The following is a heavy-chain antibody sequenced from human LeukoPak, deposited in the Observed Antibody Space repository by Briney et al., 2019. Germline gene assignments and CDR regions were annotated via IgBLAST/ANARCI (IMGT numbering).Heavy chain of an antibody. CDR1: GGSISSSSYY. CDR3: ARQRRYSTGSRSFIYFDY. Sequence: SETLSLTCTVSGGSISSSSYYWGWIRQPPGKGLEWIGSIYYSGSTNYNPSLKSRVTISVDTSKNQFSLKLSSVTAADTAVYYCARQRRYSTGSRSFIYFDYWGQGTLVTVSS. CDR2: IYYSGST. D-gene: IGHD6-25*01. J-gene: IGHJ4*02. V-gene: IGHV4-39*07.